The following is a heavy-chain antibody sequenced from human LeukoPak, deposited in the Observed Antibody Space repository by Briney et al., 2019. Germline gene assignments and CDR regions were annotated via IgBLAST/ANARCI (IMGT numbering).Heavy chain of an antibody. CDR3: ARRGNYYGSGSNNWFDP. CDR1: GFIVSSNY. CDR2: IYSSGST. J-gene: IGHJ5*02. Sequence: GGSLRLSCVVSGFIVSSNYMSWVRQAPGKGLEWVSIIYSSGSTYYADSVKGRFTISRDNSKNTLYLQMNSLRAEDTAVYYCARRGNYYGSGSNNWFDPWGQGTLVTASS. V-gene: IGHV3-66*04. D-gene: IGHD3-10*01.